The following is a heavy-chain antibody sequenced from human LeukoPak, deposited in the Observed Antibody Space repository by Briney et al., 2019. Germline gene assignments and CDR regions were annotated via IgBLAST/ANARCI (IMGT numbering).Heavy chain of an antibody. CDR3: ARDRVAVAENYYYGMDV. CDR2: IYYSGST. D-gene: IGHD6-19*01. V-gene: IGHV4-59*01. CDR1: GGSISSYY. Sequence: SETLSLTCAVSGGSISSYYWSWIRQPPGKGLEWIGYIYYSGSTNYNPSLKSRVTISVDTSKNQFSLKLSSVTAADTAVYYCARDRVAVAENYYYGMDVWGQGTTVTVSS. J-gene: IGHJ6*02.